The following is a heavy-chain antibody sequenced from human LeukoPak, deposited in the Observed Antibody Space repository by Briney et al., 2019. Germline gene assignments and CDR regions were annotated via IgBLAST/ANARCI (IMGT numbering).Heavy chain of an antibody. CDR3: ARRPRYSSGWYYFDS. CDR1: GGSFRGDY. J-gene: IGHJ4*02. D-gene: IGHD6-19*01. V-gene: IGHV4-34*01. CDR2: INHSGST. Sequence: SETLSLTCAVYGGSFRGDYWNWIRQPPGKGLEWIGEINHSGSTNSNPSLKSRVTISVDRSKNQFSLKLSSVTAADTAVYYCARRPRYSSGWYYFDSWGQGTLVTVSS.